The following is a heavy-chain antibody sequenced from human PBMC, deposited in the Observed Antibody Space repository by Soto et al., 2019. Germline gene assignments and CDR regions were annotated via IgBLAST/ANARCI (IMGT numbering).Heavy chain of an antibody. J-gene: IGHJ4*02. CDR3: AKDRGSGIVATISDY. CDR1: GFTFSNYA. Sequence: EVHLLESGGGLVQPGGSLRLSCAASGFTFSNYAMSWVRQAPGKGLEWDSAISGSGGTTYYSDSLKGRFTISRDNSKNTLFLQMNSLRAEDTAIYYCAKDRGSGIVATISDYWGQGTLVTVSS. CDR2: ISGSGGTT. D-gene: IGHD5-12*01. V-gene: IGHV3-23*01.